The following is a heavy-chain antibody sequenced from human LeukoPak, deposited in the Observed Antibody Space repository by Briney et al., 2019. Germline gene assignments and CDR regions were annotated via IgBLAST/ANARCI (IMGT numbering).Heavy chain of an antibody. CDR3: ARDRYDSSGYADY. CDR1: GFTFSSYG. Sequence: GGSLRLSCAASGFTFSSYGMHWVRQAPGKGLEWVAVIWYDGSNKYYADSVKGRFTISRDNAKNSLYLQMNSLRAEDTAVYYCARDRYDSSGYADYWGQGTLVTVSS. V-gene: IGHV3-33*01. D-gene: IGHD3-22*01. CDR2: IWYDGSNK. J-gene: IGHJ4*02.